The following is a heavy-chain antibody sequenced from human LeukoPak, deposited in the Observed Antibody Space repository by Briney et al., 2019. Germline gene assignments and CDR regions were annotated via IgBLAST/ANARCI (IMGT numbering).Heavy chain of an antibody. Sequence: GGSLRLSCAASGFTFTSHVMHWVRQAPGKGLQYVSGISMNVQTTYYAGSVKGRFTISRDSSKNTVYLQMNSLTAEDAAVYYCVREGLERRTNFDYWGQGTLVSVSS. D-gene: IGHD1-1*01. CDR2: ISMNVQTT. J-gene: IGHJ4*02. CDR1: GFTFTSHV. CDR3: VREGLERRTNFDY. V-gene: IGHV3-64D*06.